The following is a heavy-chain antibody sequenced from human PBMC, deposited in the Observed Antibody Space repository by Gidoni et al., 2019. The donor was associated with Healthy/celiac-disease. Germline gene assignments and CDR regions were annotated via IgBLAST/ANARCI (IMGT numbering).Heavy chain of an antibody. CDR3: ARFTVTTVDY. V-gene: IGHV3-21*01. Sequence: EVQLVESGGGLVKPGGSLSLSCAASGFTFSSYSMNWVRQAPGKGLEWVSSISSSSSYIYYADSVKGRFTISRDNAKNSLYLQMNSLRAEDTAVYYCARFTVTTVDYWGQGTLVTVSS. CDR1: GFTFSSYS. D-gene: IGHD4-17*01. J-gene: IGHJ4*02. CDR2: ISSSSSYI.